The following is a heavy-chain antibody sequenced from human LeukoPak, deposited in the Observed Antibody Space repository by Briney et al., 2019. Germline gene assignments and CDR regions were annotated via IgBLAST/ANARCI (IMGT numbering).Heavy chain of an antibody. CDR2: MYYSGST. Sequence: SETLSLTCTVSGGSISSSSYYWGWIRQPPGKGLEWIGSMYYSGSTYYNPSLKSRVTISVDTSKNQFSLKLSSVTAADTAVYYCARSMTTVVTYYFDYWGQGTLVTVSS. CDR1: GGSISSSSYY. D-gene: IGHD4-23*01. CDR3: ARSMTTVVTYYFDY. V-gene: IGHV4-39*07. J-gene: IGHJ4*02.